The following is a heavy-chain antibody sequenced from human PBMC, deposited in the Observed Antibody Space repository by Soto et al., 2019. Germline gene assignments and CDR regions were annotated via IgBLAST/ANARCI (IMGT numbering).Heavy chain of an antibody. D-gene: IGHD3-9*01. V-gene: IGHV1-58*01. J-gene: IGHJ4*02. CDR2: IVVGSGNT. CDR3: ARDSSTGYYLSDFDY. Sequence: GASVKVSCKASGFTFTSSAVQWVRQARGQRLEWIGWIVVGSGNTNYAQKFQERVTITRDMSTSTAYMELSSLRAEDTAVYYCARDSSTGYYLSDFDYWGQGTLVTVSS. CDR1: GFTFTSSA.